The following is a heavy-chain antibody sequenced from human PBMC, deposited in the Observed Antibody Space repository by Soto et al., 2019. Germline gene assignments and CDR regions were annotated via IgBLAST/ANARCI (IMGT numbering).Heavy chain of an antibody. CDR2: ISYDGSNK. V-gene: IGHV3-30-3*01. Sequence: GGSLRLSCTASGFTFSSYAMHWVRQAPGKGLEWVAVISYDGSNKYYADSVKGRFTISRDNSKNTLYLQMNSLRAEDTAVYYCARDPLWGTAMILWYFDLWGRGTLVTVSS. D-gene: IGHD5-18*01. CDR1: GFTFSSYA. CDR3: ARDPLWGTAMILWYFDL. J-gene: IGHJ2*01.